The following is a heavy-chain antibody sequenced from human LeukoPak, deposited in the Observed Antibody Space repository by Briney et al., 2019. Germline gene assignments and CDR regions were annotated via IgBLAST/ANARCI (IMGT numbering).Heavy chain of an antibody. J-gene: IGHJ4*02. CDR1: GYTFTGYY. CDR3: ARKGSSFDY. D-gene: IGHD6-6*01. Sequence: ASVKVSCKASGYTFTGYYMHWVRQAPGQGLEWVGWINPNSGGTYYAQRIQGRVTMTRDTSITTAYMELSRLRSDDSAVYYCARKGSSFDYWGQGTLVTVSS. V-gene: IGHV1-2*02. CDR2: INPNSGGT.